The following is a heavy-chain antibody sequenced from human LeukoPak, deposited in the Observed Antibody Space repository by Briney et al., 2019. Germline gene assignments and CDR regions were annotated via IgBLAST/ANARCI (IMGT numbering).Heavy chain of an antibody. CDR2: INPNSGGT. D-gene: IGHD3-10*01. CDR3: ARVEFSPRYAMDV. J-gene: IGHJ6*02. CDR1: GYTFTGYY. V-gene: IGHV1-2*02. Sequence: ASVKVSCTASGYTFTGYYVHWVRQAPGQGLEWMGWINPNSGGTNYAQKFQGRVTMTRDTSISTAYMELSSLRSDDTAVYYCARVEFSPRYAMDVWGQGTTVTVSS.